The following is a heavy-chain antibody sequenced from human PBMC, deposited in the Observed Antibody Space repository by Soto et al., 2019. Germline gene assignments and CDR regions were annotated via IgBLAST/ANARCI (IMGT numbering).Heavy chain of an antibody. D-gene: IGHD3-22*01. V-gene: IGHV3-33*01. CDR3: ARGTYYYDSSGYYKN. CDR1: GFTFSSYG. CDR2: IWYDGSNK. J-gene: IGHJ4*02. Sequence: GGSLRLSCAASGFTFSSYGMHWVRQAPGKGLEWVAVIWYDGSNKYYADSVKGRFTISRDNSKNTLYLQMNGLRAEDTAVYYCARGTYYYDSSGYYKNWGQGTLVTVSS.